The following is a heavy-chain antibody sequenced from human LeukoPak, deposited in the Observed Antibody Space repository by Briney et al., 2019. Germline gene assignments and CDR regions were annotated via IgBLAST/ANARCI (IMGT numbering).Heavy chain of an antibody. V-gene: IGHV4-59*01. CDR2: IYYSGST. J-gene: IGHJ4*02. CDR3: ARGSRYYYDSSGYYRGGFDY. D-gene: IGHD3-22*01. CDR1: GGSISSYY. Sequence: PSETLSLTCTVSGGSISSYYWSWIRQPPGKGLEWIGYIYYSGSTNYNPSLKSRVTISVDTSKNQFSLKLSSVTAADTAVYYCARGSRYYYDSSGYYRGGFDYWGQGTLVTVSS.